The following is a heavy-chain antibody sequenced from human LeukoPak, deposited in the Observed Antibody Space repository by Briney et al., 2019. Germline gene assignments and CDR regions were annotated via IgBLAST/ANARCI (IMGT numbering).Heavy chain of an antibody. V-gene: IGHV3-21*01. CDR3: ARSLGATDAFDI. Sequence: GGSLRLSCTASGFLFSSYSMNWVRQAPGKGLEWVSSISSSSSYIYYADSVKGRLTISRDNAKNSLYLQMNSLRAEDTAVYYCARSLGATDAFDIWGQGTMVTVSS. CDR1: GFLFSSYS. J-gene: IGHJ3*02. D-gene: IGHD3-10*01. CDR2: ISSSSSYI.